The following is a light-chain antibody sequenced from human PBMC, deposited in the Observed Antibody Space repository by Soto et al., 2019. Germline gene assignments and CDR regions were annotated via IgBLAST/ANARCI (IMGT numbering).Light chain of an antibody. V-gene: IGKV3-15*01. J-gene: IGKJ5*01. CDR3: QQYNNWPPIT. Sequence: EIVLTPSPATLSSFPVDSVTLSCRASQRVRSNLAWYQQTPGQSPRLLIYGASTRATGIPARFSGSGSGTEFTLNISSLQSEDFAVYYCQQYNNWPPITFGQGTRLEIK. CDR2: GAS. CDR1: QRVRSN.